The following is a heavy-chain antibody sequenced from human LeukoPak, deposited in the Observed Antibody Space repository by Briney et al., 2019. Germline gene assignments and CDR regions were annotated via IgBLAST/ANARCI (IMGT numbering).Heavy chain of an antibody. J-gene: IGHJ4*02. CDR1: GYTFTGYY. Sequence: ASVKASCEASGYTFTGYYMHWVRQAPGQGLEWMGWINPNSGGTNYAQKFQGRVTMTRDTSISTAYMELSRLRSDDTAVYYCARVDSSGWYYFDYWGQGTLVTVSS. CDR2: INPNSGGT. CDR3: ARVDSSGWYYFDY. V-gene: IGHV1-2*02. D-gene: IGHD6-19*01.